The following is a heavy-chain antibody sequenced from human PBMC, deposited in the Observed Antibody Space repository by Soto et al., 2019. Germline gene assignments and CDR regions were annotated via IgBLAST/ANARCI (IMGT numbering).Heavy chain of an antibody. CDR2: ISAYNGNT. D-gene: IGHD6-19*01. CDR3: ARQQWLYYYYGMDV. V-gene: IGHV1-18*01. Sequence: QVQLVQSGAEVKKPGASVKVSCKASGYIFTTYGISWVRQAPGQGLEWMGWISAYNGNTNYAQKIQGRVTMTTDTSTSTAYMELRRLRSDDTAVYYCARQQWLYYYYGMDVWGQGTTVTVSS. J-gene: IGHJ6*02. CDR1: GYIFTTYG.